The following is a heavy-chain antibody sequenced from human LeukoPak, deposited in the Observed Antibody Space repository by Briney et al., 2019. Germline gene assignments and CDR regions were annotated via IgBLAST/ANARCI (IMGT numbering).Heavy chain of an antibody. D-gene: IGHD6-19*01. V-gene: IGHV1-24*01. J-gene: IGHJ4*02. CDR2: FDPEDGET. CDR1: GGTFSSYA. Sequence: GASVKVSCKASGGTFSSYAISWVRQAPGKGLEWMGGFDPEDGETIYAQKFQGRVTMTEDTSTDTAYMELSSLRSEDTAVYYCAAGIAVAGVHFDYWGQGTLVTVSS. CDR3: AAGIAVAGVHFDY.